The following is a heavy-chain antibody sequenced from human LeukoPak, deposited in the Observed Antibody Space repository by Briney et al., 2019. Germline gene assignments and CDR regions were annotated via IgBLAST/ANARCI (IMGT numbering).Heavy chain of an antibody. CDR1: GFTFSSYT. CDR3: VRDYLGESGAGGP. V-gene: IGHV3-21*01. J-gene: IGHJ5*02. D-gene: IGHD3-10*01. CDR2: ISPSGAST. Sequence: PGGPLRLSCTGSGFTFSSYTMNWVRQAPGEGLEWVSSISPSGASTFHAESVKGRFTISRDNAKRSLYFQMNALGGDDTAVYYCVRDYLGESGAGGPWGQGTLVTVSS.